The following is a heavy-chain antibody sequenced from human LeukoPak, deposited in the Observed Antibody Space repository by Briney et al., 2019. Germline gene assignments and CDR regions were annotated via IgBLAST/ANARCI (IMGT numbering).Heavy chain of an antibody. CDR3: AKDAPVTTMGVDYFDY. D-gene: IGHD4-17*01. CDR1: GFTFSSYG. Sequence: GGSLRLSCAASGFTFSSYGMHWVRQAPGKGLEWVAFIRYDGSNKYYADSVKGRFTISRDNSKNTLYLQMNSLRAEDTAVYYCAKDAPVTTMGVDYFDYWGQGTLVTVSS. J-gene: IGHJ4*02. V-gene: IGHV3-30*02. CDR2: IRYDGSNK.